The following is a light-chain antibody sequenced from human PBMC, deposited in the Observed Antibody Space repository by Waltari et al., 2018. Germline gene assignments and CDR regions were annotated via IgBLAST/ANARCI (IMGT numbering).Light chain of an antibody. J-gene: IGLJ1*01. CDR2: RND. V-gene: IGLV1-47*01. CDR3: GAWDDSLSGHYV. Sequence: QSVLTQPPSASGTPGQRVTISCSGSSSNIGSNHVYWYQQLPGMAPTLLIYRNDQRPSGVPDRFSCSKAGSSASLAISGLRSEDEADYYCGAWDDSLSGHYVFGTGTKVTVL. CDR1: SSNIGSNH.